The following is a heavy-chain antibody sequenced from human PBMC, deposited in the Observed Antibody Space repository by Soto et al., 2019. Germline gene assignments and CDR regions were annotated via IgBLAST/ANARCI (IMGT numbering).Heavy chain of an antibody. D-gene: IGHD3-3*01. CDR2: IKHSGST. Sequence: QVQLQQWGAGLLKPSETLSLTCAVYGGSFSGYYWSWIRQPPGKGLEWIGEIKHSGSTNYNPSLKSRVTISVDTSKNQFSLKLSSVTAADTAVYYCARARNFWSGYPNKNNWFDPWGQGTLVTVSS. V-gene: IGHV4-34*01. J-gene: IGHJ5*02. CDR1: GGSFSGYY. CDR3: ARARNFWSGYPNKNNWFDP.